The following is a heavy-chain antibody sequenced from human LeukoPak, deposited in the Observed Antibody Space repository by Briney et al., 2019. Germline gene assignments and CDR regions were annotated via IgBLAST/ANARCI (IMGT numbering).Heavy chain of an antibody. D-gene: IGHD2-2*02. CDR3: ASTTVVPAAIFNIVYYYYYYGMDV. V-gene: IGHV3-30-3*01. J-gene: IGHJ6*02. CDR2: ISYDGSNK. Sequence: GGSLRLSCAASGFTFSSYAMHWVRQAPGKGLEWVAVISYDGSNKYYADSVKGRFTISRDNSKNTLYLQMNSLRAEDTAVYYCASTTVVPAAIFNIVYYYYYYGMDVWGQGTTVTVSS. CDR1: GFTFSSYA.